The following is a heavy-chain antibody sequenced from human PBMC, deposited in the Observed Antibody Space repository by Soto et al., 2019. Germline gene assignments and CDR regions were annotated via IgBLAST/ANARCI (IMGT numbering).Heavy chain of an antibody. CDR2: IYSSRTT. CDR1: CGSIISDYYS. Sequence: SETLSLTCAVSCGSIISDYYSWNWIRQSPGRGLEWIGHIYSSRTTNNNPSLKSRVTISVDTSKNQLSLRVSSVTAADTAVYWCARRTAGGSVTDYLTCFDPGGQGTLFTVSS. V-gene: IGHV4-30-2*06. J-gene: IGHJ5*02. CDR3: ARRTAGGSVTDYLTCFDP. D-gene: IGHD3-10*01.